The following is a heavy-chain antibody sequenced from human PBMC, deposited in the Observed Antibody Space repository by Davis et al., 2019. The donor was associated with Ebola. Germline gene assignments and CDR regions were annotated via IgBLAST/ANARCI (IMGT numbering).Heavy chain of an antibody. V-gene: IGHV5-51*01. CDR1: GYSFTSYW. CDR3: ARLEVAGIGLYQPSGMDV. Sequence: GESLKISCKGSGYSFTSYWIGWVRQMPGKGLEYMGIIYPGDSDTRYSPSFQGQVTISADKSISTAYLQWSSLKASDTAMYYCARLEVAGIGLYQPSGMDVWGKGTTVTVSS. CDR2: IYPGDSDT. J-gene: IGHJ6*04. D-gene: IGHD2-8*01.